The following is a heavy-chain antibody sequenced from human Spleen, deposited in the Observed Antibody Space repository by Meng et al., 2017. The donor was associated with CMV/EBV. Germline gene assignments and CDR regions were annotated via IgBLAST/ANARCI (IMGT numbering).Heavy chain of an antibody. V-gene: IGHV3-7*01. CDR2: IKEDGGEI. CDR1: GFTFSSYS. J-gene: IGHJ4*02. Sequence: GGSLRLSCAASGFTFSSYSMNWVRQAPGKGLEWVADIKEDGGEIHYVHSVKGRFTISRDNAKNLLFLQMNSLRAEDTAVYYCARDPPEWEVPTDYWGQGTLVTVSS. D-gene: IGHD1-26*01. CDR3: ARDPPEWEVPTDY.